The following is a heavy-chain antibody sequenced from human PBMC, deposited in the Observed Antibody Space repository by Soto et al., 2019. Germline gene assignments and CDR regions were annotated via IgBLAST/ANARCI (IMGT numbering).Heavy chain of an antibody. CDR2: INPNSGGT. J-gene: IGHJ3*02. V-gene: IGHV1-2*04. D-gene: IGHD5-12*01. CDR3: AREFEMATSHDAFDI. CDR1: GYTFTSYY. Sequence: GASVKVSCKASGYTFTSYYMHWVRQAPGQGLEWMGWINPNSGGTNYAQKFQGWVTMTRDTSISTAYMELSRLRSDDTAVYYCAREFEMATSHDAFDIWGQGTMVTVSS.